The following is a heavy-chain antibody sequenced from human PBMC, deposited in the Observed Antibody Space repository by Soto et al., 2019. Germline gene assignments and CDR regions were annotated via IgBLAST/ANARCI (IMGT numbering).Heavy chain of an antibody. CDR2: IIPIFGTT. CDR1: GATFSTSS. D-gene: IGHD3-3*01. J-gene: IGHJ4*02. Sequence: QVQLEQSGAEVKKPGSSVKVSCKVSGATFSTSSISLVRQAPGQGLEWMGAIIPIFGTTNYAQEFQGRLTITADESTRTAYMELNTLGSQDTALYFCARDNLEDIDLRGYCFDSWGQGTLVTVSS. V-gene: IGHV1-69*01. CDR3: ARDNLEDIDLRGYCFDS.